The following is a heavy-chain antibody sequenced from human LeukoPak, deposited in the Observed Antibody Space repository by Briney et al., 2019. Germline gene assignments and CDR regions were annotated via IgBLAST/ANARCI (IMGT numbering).Heavy chain of an antibody. CDR1: GGSISSSY. Sequence: SESLSLTCTVSGGSISSSYCSWIRQPAGKGLEWIGRIYTTGSTDSTDFNPSLKSRVTMSVDTSKNQFSLKLGSVTAADTAVYYCAGFGAGSYYWGQGTLVTVSS. CDR3: AGFGAGSYY. CDR2: IYTTGSTDST. J-gene: IGHJ4*02. D-gene: IGHD3-10*01. V-gene: IGHV4-4*07.